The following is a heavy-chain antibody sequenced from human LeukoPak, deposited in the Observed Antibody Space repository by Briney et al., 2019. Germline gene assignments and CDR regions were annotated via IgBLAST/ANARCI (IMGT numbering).Heavy chain of an antibody. V-gene: IGHV4-59*01. D-gene: IGHD3-10*01. CDR2: SGST. CDR3: ARTVYYYGSGSYSYFDY. Sequence: SETLSLTCTVSGGSIITYYWSWIRQPPGKGLEWIGYSGSTNYNPSLKSRVTISVDTSKNQFSLKLSSVTAADTAVYYCARTVYYYGSGSYSYFDYWGQGTLVTVSS. CDR1: GGSIITYY. J-gene: IGHJ4*02.